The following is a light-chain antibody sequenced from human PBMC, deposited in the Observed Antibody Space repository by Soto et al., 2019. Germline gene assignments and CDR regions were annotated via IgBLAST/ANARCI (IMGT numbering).Light chain of an antibody. J-gene: IGKJ1*01. CDR2: DAS. V-gene: IGKV1-5*01. CDR1: QSISSW. CDR3: QQYNSYSPWT. Sequence: DIQMTQSPSTLSASVGDRVTITCRASQSISSWLAWYQQKPGKAPKLLIYDASSLESGVPSRFSGSGSGTEFTLTISSLQPDDFATYYCQQYNSYSPWTFGQGTKLESK.